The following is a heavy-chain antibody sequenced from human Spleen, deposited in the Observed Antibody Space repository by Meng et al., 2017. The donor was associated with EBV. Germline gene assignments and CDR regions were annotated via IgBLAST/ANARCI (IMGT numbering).Heavy chain of an antibody. CDR1: GRSFSDYS. Sequence: GAFMFNTSGTTALPCSALGRSFSDYSLTWIRQPPGKGLEWIGEINHSGSPNYNPSLKSRVTISGDTSKNQFSLKLTSVTAADTAVYYCARGRVKIVVVPTAFTYDYWGQGTLVTVSS. D-gene: IGHD2-2*01. V-gene: IGHV4-34*01. CDR3: ARGRVKIVVVPTAFTYDY. J-gene: IGHJ4*02. CDR2: INHSGSP.